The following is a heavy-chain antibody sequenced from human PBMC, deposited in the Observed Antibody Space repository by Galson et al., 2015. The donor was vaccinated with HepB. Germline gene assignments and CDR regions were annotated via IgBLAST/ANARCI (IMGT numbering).Heavy chain of an antibody. CDR2: IYYSGST. Sequence: ETLSLTCTVSGGSISSYYWSWIRQPPGKGLEWIGYIYYSGSTNYNPSLKSRVTISVDTSKNQFSLKLSSVTAADTAVYYCARDRGRVEMATITPDWYFDLWGRGTLVTVSS. CDR1: GGSISSYY. CDR3: ARDRGRVEMATITPDWYFDL. J-gene: IGHJ2*01. V-gene: IGHV4-59*01. D-gene: IGHD5-24*01.